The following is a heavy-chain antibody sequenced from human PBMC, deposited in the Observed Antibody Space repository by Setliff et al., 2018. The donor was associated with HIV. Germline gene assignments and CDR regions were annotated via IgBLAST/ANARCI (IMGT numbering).Heavy chain of an antibody. J-gene: IGHJ6*02. CDR3: ARVRGRYYYHYAMDV. CDR2: ISYDGSNK. Sequence: PGGSLRLSCAASGFTFSSFNMNWVRQAPGKGLEWVAVISYDGSNKYYADSVKGRFTISRDNSKNTLYLQLNSLRAEDTAVYYCARVRGRYYYHYAMDVWGQGTTVTVSS. V-gene: IGHV3-30*03. D-gene: IGHD3-10*01. CDR1: GFTFSSFN.